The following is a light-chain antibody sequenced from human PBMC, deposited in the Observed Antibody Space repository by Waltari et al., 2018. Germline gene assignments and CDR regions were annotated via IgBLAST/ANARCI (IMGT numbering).Light chain of an antibody. J-gene: IGLJ1*01. CDR2: RKN. CDR1: NSNLGSNY. V-gene: IGLV1-47*01. Sequence: QSVLTQPPSASETPGQRVTISCSGSNSNLGSNYLYWYQQLPGTAPKLLIYRKNQRPSGAPARFSASKSGTSASLAISGLRSEDEAVYYCASWDDSHYVFGTGTQVTVL. CDR3: ASWDDSHYV.